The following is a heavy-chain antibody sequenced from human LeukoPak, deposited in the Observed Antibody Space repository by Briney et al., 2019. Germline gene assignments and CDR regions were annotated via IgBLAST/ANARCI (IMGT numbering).Heavy chain of an antibody. CDR3: ARVSSSSWQTYYYYYYMDV. V-gene: IGHV3-53*01. D-gene: IGHD6-13*01. Sequence: PGGSLRLSCAASGFTVSSNYMSWVRQAPGKGLEWVSVIYSGGSTYYADSVKGRFTISRDNSKNTLYLQMNSLRAEDTAVYYCARVSSSSWQTYYYYYYMDVWGKGTTVTIPS. J-gene: IGHJ6*03. CDR1: GFTVSSNY. CDR2: IYSGGST.